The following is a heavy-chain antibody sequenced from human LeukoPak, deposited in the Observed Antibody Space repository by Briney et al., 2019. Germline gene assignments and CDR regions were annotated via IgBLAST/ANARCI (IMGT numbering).Heavy chain of an antibody. CDR2: ISWDGGST. CDR1: GFTFDDYA. Sequence: PGGSLRLSCAVSGFTFDDYAMHWVRQAPGKGLEWVSLISWDGGSTYYADSVKGRFTISRDNSKNSLYLQMNSLRAEDTALYYCARGIRGYCSGGSCAYYYYYYMDVWGKGTTVTVSS. D-gene: IGHD2-15*01. CDR3: ARGIRGYCSGGSCAYYYYYYMDV. J-gene: IGHJ6*03. V-gene: IGHV3-43D*04.